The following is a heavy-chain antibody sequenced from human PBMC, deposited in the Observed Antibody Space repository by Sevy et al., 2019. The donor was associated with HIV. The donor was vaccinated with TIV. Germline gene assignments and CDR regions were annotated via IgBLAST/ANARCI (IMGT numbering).Heavy chain of an antibody. Sequence: SETLSLTCAVYGGSFSGYYWSWIRQPPGKGLEWVGEINHSGSTNYNPSLKSRVTILVDTSKNQFSLKLSSVTAADTAVYYCARGWGCSGGSCQGFYYYYMDVWGKGTTVIVSS. CDR1: GGSFSGYY. CDR2: INHSGST. J-gene: IGHJ6*03. D-gene: IGHD2-15*01. V-gene: IGHV4-34*01. CDR3: ARGWGCSGGSCQGFYYYYMDV.